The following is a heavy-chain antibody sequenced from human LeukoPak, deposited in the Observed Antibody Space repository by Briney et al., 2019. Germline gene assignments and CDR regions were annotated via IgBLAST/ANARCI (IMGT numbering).Heavy chain of an antibody. Sequence: GESLQISCQGSGSSVTSYWIGCGRQVPGKGLEWMGIIYPGDSDTRYSPSFQGQVTISADKSISTAYLQWSSLKASDTAMYYCARHLSGRFGELSFSFDIWGQGTMVTVSS. CDR3: ARHLSGRFGELSFSFDI. J-gene: IGHJ3*02. CDR1: GSSVTSYW. CDR2: IYPGDSDT. V-gene: IGHV5-51*01. D-gene: IGHD3-10*01.